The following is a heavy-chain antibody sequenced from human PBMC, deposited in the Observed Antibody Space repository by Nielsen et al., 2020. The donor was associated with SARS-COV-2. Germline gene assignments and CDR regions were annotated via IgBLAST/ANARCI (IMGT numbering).Heavy chain of an antibody. V-gene: IGHV3-23*01. J-gene: IGHJ6*02. D-gene: IGHD5-12*01. Sequence: GESLKISCAASGFTFSSYAMSWVRQAPGKGLEWVSAISGSGGSTYYADSVKGRFTISRDNSKNTLYLQMNSLRAEDTAVYYCARGGSGGYREHGMDVWGQGTTITVSS. CDR2: ISGSGGST. CDR3: ARGGSGGYREHGMDV. CDR1: GFTFSSYA.